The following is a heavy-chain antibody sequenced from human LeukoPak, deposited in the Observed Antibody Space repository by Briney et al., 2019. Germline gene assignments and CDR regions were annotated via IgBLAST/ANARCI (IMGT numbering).Heavy chain of an antibody. V-gene: IGHV3-48*01. Sequence: PGGSLRLSCAASEFTFSTYAMHWVRQAPGKGLEWVSYISSSSSTIYYADSVKGRFTISRDNAKNSLYLQMNSLRADDTAVYYCAGDSPPDMWGQGTMVTVSS. J-gene: IGHJ3*02. CDR1: EFTFSTYA. CDR2: ISSSSSTI. CDR3: AGDSPPDM.